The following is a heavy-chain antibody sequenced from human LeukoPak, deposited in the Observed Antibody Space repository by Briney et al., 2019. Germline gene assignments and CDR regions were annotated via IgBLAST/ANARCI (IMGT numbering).Heavy chain of an antibody. CDR2: ISYDGSNK. V-gene: IGHV3-30*03. Sequence: GGSLRLSCAASGFTFSSYSMNWVRQAPGKGLEWVAVISYDGSNKYYADSVKGRFTISRDNSKNTLYLQMNSLRAEDTAVYYCARDRTGVTTLGFYYYYYTDVWGKGTTVTVSS. J-gene: IGHJ6*03. CDR3: ARDRTGVTTLGFYYYYYTDV. D-gene: IGHD4-23*01. CDR1: GFTFSSYS.